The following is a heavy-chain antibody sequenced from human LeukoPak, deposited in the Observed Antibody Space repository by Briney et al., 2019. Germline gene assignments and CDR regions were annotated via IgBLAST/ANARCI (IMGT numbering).Heavy chain of an antibody. CDR2: MNPNSGNT. CDR1: GYTFTSYD. D-gene: IGHD3-9*01. CDR3: AKVATIFSPADV. Sequence: ASVKVSCKASGYTFTSYDINWVRQATGQGLEWMGWMNPNSGNTGYAQKFQGRVTMTRNTSISTAYMELSSLRSDDTAVYYCAKVATIFSPADVWGQGTTVTVSS. V-gene: IGHV1-8*01. J-gene: IGHJ6*02.